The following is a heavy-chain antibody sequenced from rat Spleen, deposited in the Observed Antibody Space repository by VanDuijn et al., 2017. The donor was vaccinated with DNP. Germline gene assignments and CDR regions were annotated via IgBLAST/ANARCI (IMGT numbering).Heavy chain of an antibody. D-gene: IGHD3-1*01. CDR1: GFTFSDYY. V-gene: IGHV5-20*01. J-gene: IGHJ3*01. Sequence: EVQLVESGGGLVQPGRSLKLSCAASGFTFSDYYMAWVRQAPKKGLEWVASISYEGSSTYYGDSVKGRFTISRDNAKSSLYLQMDSLRSEDTATYYCTSSAEPLFAYWGQGTLVTVSS. CDR3: TSSAEPLFAY. CDR2: ISYEGSST.